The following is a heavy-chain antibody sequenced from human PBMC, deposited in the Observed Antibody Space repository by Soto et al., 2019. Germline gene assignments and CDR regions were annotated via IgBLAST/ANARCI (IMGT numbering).Heavy chain of an antibody. J-gene: IGHJ4*02. CDR1: GYTFTSYG. CDR2: ISAYNGNT. Sequence: QVQLVQSGAEVKKPGASVKVSCKASGYTFTSYGITWVRQAPGQGLEWMGWISAYNGNTKYAQKLQGRVSMTTATSTSTAYLELRSLRADDTYVYSCARDLGAQIVDYWGQGTLVTVSS. V-gene: IGHV1-18*01. D-gene: IGHD1-26*01. CDR3: ARDLGAQIVDY.